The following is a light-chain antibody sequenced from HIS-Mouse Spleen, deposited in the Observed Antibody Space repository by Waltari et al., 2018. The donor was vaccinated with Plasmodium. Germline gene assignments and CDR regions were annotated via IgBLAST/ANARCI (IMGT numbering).Light chain of an antibody. Sequence: SSELTQPPSVSVSPGQTARITCSGDALPKKYPYWYQKKPGQAPVLVIYEDSKRPPGIPERCSGSSSGTMATLTISGAQVEDEADYYCYSTDSSGNHRVFGGGTKLTVL. CDR1: ALPKKY. J-gene: IGLJ3*02. CDR2: EDS. V-gene: IGLV3-10*01. CDR3: YSTDSSGNHRV.